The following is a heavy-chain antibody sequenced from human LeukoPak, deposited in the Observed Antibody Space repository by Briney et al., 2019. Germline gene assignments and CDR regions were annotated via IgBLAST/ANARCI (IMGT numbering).Heavy chain of an antibody. Sequence: PSETLSLTCTVSGGSISSYYWSWIRQPAGKGPEWIGRIYTSGSTNYNPSLKSRVTMSVDTSKNQFSLKLSSVTAADTAVYYCARGGDIVVVPAATGQYYFDYWGQGTLVTVSS. V-gene: IGHV4-4*07. D-gene: IGHD2-2*01. CDR2: IYTSGST. CDR3: ARGGDIVVVPAATGQYYFDY. J-gene: IGHJ4*02. CDR1: GGSISSYY.